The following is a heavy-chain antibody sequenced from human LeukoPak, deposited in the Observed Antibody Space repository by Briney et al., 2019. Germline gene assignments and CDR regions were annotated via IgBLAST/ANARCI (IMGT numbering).Heavy chain of an antibody. CDR3: ARVPDIAAAGNWFDP. D-gene: IGHD6-13*01. J-gene: IGHJ5*02. CDR2: ISRTSSTI. V-gene: IGHV3-48*04. CDR1: GFTFSSYA. Sequence: GGSLRLSCAASGFTFSSYAMSWVRQAPGKGLEWISYISRTSSTIFYADSVKGRFTISRDNAKNSLYLQMNSLRGEDTAVYYCARVPDIAAAGNWFDPWGQGTLVTVSS.